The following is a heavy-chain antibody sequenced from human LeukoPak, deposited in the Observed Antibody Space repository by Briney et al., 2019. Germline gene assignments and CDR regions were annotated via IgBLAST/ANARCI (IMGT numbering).Heavy chain of an antibody. CDR1: GGSINSYY. CDR2: IYYSGST. D-gene: IGHD2-2*01. V-gene: IGHV4-59*01. Sequence: SETLSLTCTASGGSINSYYWSWIRQPPGKGLEWIGYIYYSGSTKYNPSLKSRVTISVDTSKNQFSLKLSSVTAADTAVYYCARYHCSGTSCLNFDYWGQGILVTVSS. CDR3: ARYHCSGTSCLNFDY. J-gene: IGHJ4*02.